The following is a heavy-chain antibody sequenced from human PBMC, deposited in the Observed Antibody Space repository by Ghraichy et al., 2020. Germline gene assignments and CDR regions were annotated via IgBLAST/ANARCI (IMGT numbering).Heavy chain of an antibody. J-gene: IGHJ4*02. D-gene: IGHD3-10*01. CDR3: ARGLRDYYGSGSYSDY. CDR1: GGSFSGYY. Sequence: SETLSLTCAVYGGSFSGYYWSWIRQPPGKGLEWIGEINHSGSTNYNPSLKSRVTISVDTSKNQFSLKLSSVTAADTAVYYCARGLRDYYGSGSYSDYWGQGTLVTVSS. V-gene: IGHV4-34*01. CDR2: INHSGST.